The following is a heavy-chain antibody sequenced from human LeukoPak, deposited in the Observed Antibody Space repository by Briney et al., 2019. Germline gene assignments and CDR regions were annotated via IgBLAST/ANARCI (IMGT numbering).Heavy chain of an antibody. CDR1: GGSISSSSYY. CDR3: AREHYDILTGLYIDAFDI. V-gene: IGHV4-39*07. J-gene: IGHJ3*02. D-gene: IGHD3-9*01. Sequence: SETLSLTCTVSGGSISSSSYYWGWIRQPPGKGLEWIGSIYYSGSTYYNPSLKSRVTISVDTSKNQFSPKLSSVTAADTAVYYCAREHYDILTGLYIDAFDIWGPGTRVTVSS. CDR2: IYYSGST.